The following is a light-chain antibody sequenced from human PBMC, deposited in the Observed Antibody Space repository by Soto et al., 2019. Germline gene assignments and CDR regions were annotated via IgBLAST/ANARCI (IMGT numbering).Light chain of an antibody. CDR3: QQLTDWPPQWA. J-gene: IGKJ1*01. Sequence: EIVMTQSPATLSVSPGERATLSCRASQSVTSNLAWYQQKPGQAPRLLIYGASSRATGIPDRFSGSGSGTDFTLTINSLEPEDFAVYYCQQLTDWPPQWAFGQGTKVDIK. V-gene: IGKV3D-15*01. CDR2: GAS. CDR1: QSVTSN.